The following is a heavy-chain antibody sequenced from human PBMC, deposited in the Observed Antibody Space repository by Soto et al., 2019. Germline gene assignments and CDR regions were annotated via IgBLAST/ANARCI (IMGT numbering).Heavy chain of an antibody. CDR3: VTLSTAVDGFAFDI. CDR1: GFPFNDYW. D-gene: IGHD6-13*01. CDR2: IHPDEVTT. J-gene: IGHJ3*02. Sequence: PGGSLRLSCTASGFPFNDYWMHWVRQAPGKGLVWVSRIHPDEVTTSYADSVRGRFTVSRDNVRNTLYLQMNSLRAEDTAMYYCVTLSTAVDGFAFDIWGRGTMVTVS. V-gene: IGHV3-74*01.